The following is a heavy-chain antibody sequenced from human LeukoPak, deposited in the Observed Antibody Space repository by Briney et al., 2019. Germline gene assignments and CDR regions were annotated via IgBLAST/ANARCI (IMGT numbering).Heavy chain of an antibody. CDR2: INPKNGAT. D-gene: IGHD4-17*01. CDR1: EYTFTGFY. J-gene: IGHJ4*02. V-gene: IGHV1-2*02. Sequence: ASVKVSCKPSEYTFTGFYIHWVRQAPGQGLQWMGWINPKNGATKYSQNFRGRVTMTRDTSIDTAYMELSSLTSDDTAIYYCARPTHRLTVTTAIDYWGQGTLVTVSS. CDR3: ARPTHRLTVTTAIDY.